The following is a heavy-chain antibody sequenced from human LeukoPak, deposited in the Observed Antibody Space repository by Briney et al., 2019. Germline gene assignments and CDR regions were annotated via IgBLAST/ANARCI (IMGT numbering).Heavy chain of an antibody. CDR1: GFTFSSYA. CDR2: ISYDGSNK. J-gene: IGHJ3*02. Sequence: GRSLRLSCAASGFTFSSYAMHWVRQAPGKGLEWVAVISYDGSNKYYADSVKGRFTISRDNSKNTLYLQMNSLRAEDTAVYYCAREGTGYTIFGVAPSGAFDIWGQGTMVTVSS. CDR3: AREGTGYTIFGVAPSGAFDI. D-gene: IGHD3-3*01. V-gene: IGHV3-30-3*01.